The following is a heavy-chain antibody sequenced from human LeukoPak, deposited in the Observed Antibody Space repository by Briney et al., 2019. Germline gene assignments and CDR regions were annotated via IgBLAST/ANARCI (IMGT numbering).Heavy chain of an antibody. CDR1: GFTFSSYW. Sequence: LSGGSLRLSCAASGFTFSSYWMSWVRQAPGKGLEWVANIKQDGSEKYYVDSVKGRFTISRDNAKNSLYLQMNNLRAEDTAVYDWVALDHGRDFWGQGALVTVSS. CDR3: VALDHGRDF. V-gene: IGHV3-7*01. CDR2: IKQDGSEK. J-gene: IGHJ4*02.